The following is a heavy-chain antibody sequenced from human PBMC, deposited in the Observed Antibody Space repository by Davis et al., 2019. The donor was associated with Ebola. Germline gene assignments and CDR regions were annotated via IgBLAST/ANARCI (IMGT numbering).Heavy chain of an antibody. CDR3: AIGGLKGGFDY. J-gene: IGHJ4*02. CDR2: FDPEDGEA. Sequence: AASVKVSCKVSEYTLAELSIHWVRQAPGKGLEWMGCFDPEDGEAIYAQKFQGRVTMTEDTSTDTAHMELSRLRSEDTAIYYCAIGGLKGGFDYWGRGTLVTVSS. D-gene: IGHD3-16*01. CDR1: EYTLAELS. V-gene: IGHV1-24*01.